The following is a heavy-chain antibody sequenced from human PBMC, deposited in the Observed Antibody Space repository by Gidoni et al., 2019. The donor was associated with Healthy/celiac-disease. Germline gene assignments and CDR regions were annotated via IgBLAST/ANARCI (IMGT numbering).Heavy chain of an antibody. V-gene: IGHV3-9*01. Sequence: EVQLVESGGGLVQPGRSLRLSCAASGFTFDDYAMHWFRQAPGKGLEWVSGISWNSGSIGYADSVKGRFTISRDNAKNSLYLQMNSLRAEDTALYYCAKDKVRPGFYDFWSGFHYYYYGMDVWGQGTTVTVSS. CDR3: AKDKVRPGFYDFWSGFHYYYYGMDV. D-gene: IGHD3-3*01. CDR2: ISWNSGSI. CDR1: GFTFDDYA. J-gene: IGHJ6*02.